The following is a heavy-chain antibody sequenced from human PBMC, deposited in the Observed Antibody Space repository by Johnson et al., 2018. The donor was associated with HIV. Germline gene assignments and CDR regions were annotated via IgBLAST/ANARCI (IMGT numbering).Heavy chain of an antibody. J-gene: IGHJ3*02. CDR1: GFTFNSYA. Sequence: QVQLVESGGGVVQPGRSLRLSCAASGFTFNSYAMHWVRQAPGKGLEWVAVISYDGSNKYQKDSVKGRFTISRDNSKNTLYLQMNSLRVEDTAVYYCARVRVERVYSSSWYGGAVDIWGQGTMVTVSS. CDR2: ISYDGSNK. D-gene: IGHD6-13*01. CDR3: ARVRVERVYSSSWYGGAVDI. V-gene: IGHV3-30-3*01.